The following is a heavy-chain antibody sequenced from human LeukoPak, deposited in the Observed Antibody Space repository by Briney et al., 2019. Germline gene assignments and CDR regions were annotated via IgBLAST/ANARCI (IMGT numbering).Heavy chain of an antibody. D-gene: IGHD1-26*01. V-gene: IGHV4-34*01. Sequence: KPSETLSLTCAVYGGSFSGYYWSWIRQPPGKGLEWIGEINHSGSTNYNPSLESRVTISVDTSKNQFSLKLSSVTAADTAVYYCARGAFRWAWVFDIWGQGTMVTVSS. CDR3: ARGAFRWAWVFDI. CDR1: GGSFSGYY. J-gene: IGHJ3*02. CDR2: INHSGST.